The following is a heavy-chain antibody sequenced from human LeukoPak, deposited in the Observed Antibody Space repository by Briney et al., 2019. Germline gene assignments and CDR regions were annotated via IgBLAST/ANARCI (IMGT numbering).Heavy chain of an antibody. Sequence: SETLSLNCAVYGGSFSGFYWSWIRQPPGKGLEWIGEINHSGSTNYNPSLKSRVTISVDTSKNQFSLNLNSVTAADTAVYYCASQGTSSSYENDYWGQGTLVTVSS. CDR1: GGSFSGFY. D-gene: IGHD6-13*01. CDR2: INHSGST. V-gene: IGHV4-34*01. CDR3: ASQGTSSSYENDY. J-gene: IGHJ4*02.